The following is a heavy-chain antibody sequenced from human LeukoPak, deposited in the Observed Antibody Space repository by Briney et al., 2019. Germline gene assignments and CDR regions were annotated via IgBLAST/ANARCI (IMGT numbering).Heavy chain of an antibody. Sequence: GGSLRLSCVGSGFTFSSYWMSWVRQAPGKGLEWVANIKQDGSEKYYVDSVKGRFTISRDNAKNSLYLQMNSLRADDTAVYYCARDPSGNLHFDYWGQGTLVTVSS. D-gene: IGHD6-19*01. CDR2: IKQDGSEK. J-gene: IGHJ4*02. CDR1: GFTFSSYW. V-gene: IGHV3-7*03. CDR3: ARDPSGNLHFDY.